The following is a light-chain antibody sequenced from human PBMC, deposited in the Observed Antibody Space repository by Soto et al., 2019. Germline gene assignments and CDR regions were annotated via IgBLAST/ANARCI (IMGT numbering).Light chain of an antibody. CDR2: AAS. CDR3: QKYDSAPWT. J-gene: IGKJ1*01. V-gene: IGKV1-27*01. CDR1: QGISNY. Sequence: DIQMTQSPSSLSASVRDRVTITCRASQGISNYLAWYQQKPGKVPKLLIYAASTLQSGVPSRFSGSGSGTDVPPNISSLQPEDVSTYYCQKYDSAPWTFGQGTKVEIK.